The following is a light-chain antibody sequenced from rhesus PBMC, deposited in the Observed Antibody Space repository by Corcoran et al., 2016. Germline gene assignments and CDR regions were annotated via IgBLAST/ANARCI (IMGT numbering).Light chain of an antibody. V-gene: IGLV2-32*02. CDR2: EVS. CDR3: CSYGGSNTFDV. CDR1: SSDSGGYKD. J-gene: IGLJ6*01. Sequence: QAALTQPRSVSGSPGQSVTISCTGTSSDSGGYKDVSWYQQHPDTAPKLMIYEVSQRPSGVSDRLSGSKSANTASLTSSGLQGEYEANYYCCSYGGSNTFDVFGSGTKLTVL.